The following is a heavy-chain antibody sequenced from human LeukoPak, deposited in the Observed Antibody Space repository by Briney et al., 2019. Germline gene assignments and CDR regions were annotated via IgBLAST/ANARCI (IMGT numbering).Heavy chain of an antibody. J-gene: IGHJ4*02. CDR3: ATASMSKTPDFDY. D-gene: IGHD2/OR15-2a*01. V-gene: IGHV1-24*01. Sequence: GASVKVSCKVSGYTLTELSIHWVRQAPGKGLEWMGGFDPEDSETIYAQKFQGRVTMTEDTSTDTAYMELSSLRSEDTAVYYCATASMSKTPDFDYWGQGTLVTVSS. CDR2: FDPEDSET. CDR1: GYTLTELS.